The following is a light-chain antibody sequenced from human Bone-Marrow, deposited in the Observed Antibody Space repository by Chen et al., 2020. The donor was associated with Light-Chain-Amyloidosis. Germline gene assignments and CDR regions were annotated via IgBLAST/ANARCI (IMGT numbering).Light chain of an antibody. CDR3: SSYTGGNSPYV. CDR1: SSDVGGYNY. CDR2: EVS. Sequence: QSALTQPPSASGSPGQSVPISCTGTSSDVGGYNYVSWYQQHPGKAPKLVIYEVSKLPSGVPDRFSGSKSANTASLTVSGLQAEDEADYYCSSYTGGNSPYVFGTGTKVTVL. V-gene: IGLV2-8*01. J-gene: IGLJ1*01.